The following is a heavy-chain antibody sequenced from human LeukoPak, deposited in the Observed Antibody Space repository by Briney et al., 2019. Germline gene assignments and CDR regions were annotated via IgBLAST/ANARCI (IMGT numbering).Heavy chain of an antibody. V-gene: IGHV3-48*03. CDR3: VRDRDSTGYYDY. J-gene: IGHJ4*02. CDR2: ISSSGSTI. D-gene: IGHD3-22*01. Sequence: GGSLRLSCAASGFTFSSYEMNWARQAPGKGLEWVSYISSSGSTIYYADSVKGRFTISGDNSKNTLYLQTNSLRAEDTALYYCVRDRDSTGYYDYWGQGTLVTVSS. CDR1: GFTFSSYE.